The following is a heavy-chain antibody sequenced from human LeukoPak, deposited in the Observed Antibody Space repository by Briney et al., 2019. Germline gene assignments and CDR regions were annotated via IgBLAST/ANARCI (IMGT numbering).Heavy chain of an antibody. D-gene: IGHD3-10*01. CDR3: AREAYGSGSPLDY. CDR2: IYPGDSGT. CDR1: GYSFTSYW. V-gene: IGHV5-51*01. Sequence: GESLKISCKGSGYSFTSYWIGWVRQKPGKGLEWMGIIYPGDSGTRYSPSFQGQVTISADKSISTAYLQWSSLKASDIAMYYCAREAYGSGSPLDYWGQGTLVTVSS. J-gene: IGHJ4*02.